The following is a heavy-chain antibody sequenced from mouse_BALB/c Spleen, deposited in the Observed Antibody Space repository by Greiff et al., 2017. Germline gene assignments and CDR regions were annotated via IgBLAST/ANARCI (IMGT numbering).Heavy chain of an antibody. J-gene: IGHJ2*01. D-gene: IGHD2-1*01. Sequence: VQLQQSGAELAKPGASVKMSCKASGYTFTSYWMHWVKQRPGQGLEWIGYINPSTGYTEYNQKFKDKATLTADKSSSTAYMQLSSLTSEDSAVYYCAREDYGNRFDYWGQGTTLTVSS. CDR3: AREDYGNRFDY. V-gene: IGHV1-7*01. CDR1: GYTFTSYW. CDR2: INPSTGYT.